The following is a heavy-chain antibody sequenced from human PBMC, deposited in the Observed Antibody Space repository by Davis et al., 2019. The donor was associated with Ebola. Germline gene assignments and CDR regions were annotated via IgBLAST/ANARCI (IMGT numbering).Heavy chain of an antibody. CDR3: AREPLKYDFWSGFYC. CDR1: GFTFSSYG. J-gene: IGHJ4*02. Sequence: PGGSLRLSCAASGFTFSSYGMHWVRQAPGKGLEWVAVIWYDGSNKYYADSVKGRFTISRDNSKNTLYLQMNSLRAEDTAVYYCAREPLKYDFWSGFYCWGQGTLVTVSS. CDR2: IWYDGSNK. D-gene: IGHD3-3*01. V-gene: IGHV3-33*01.